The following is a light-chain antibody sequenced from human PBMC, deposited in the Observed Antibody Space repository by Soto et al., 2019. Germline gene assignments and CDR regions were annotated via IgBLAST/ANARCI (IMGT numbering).Light chain of an antibody. CDR3: SSYTRSTTVV. J-gene: IGLJ2*01. Sequence: QSVLTQPASVSGSPGQSITISCTGTSSDVGFYNYVSWYRQHPGKAPQLMVYEVSNRPSGVSNRFSGSKSGNTAPLTISGLQAEDEADYYCSSYTRSTTVVFGGGTQLTVL. V-gene: IGLV2-14*01. CDR1: SSDVGFYNY. CDR2: EVS.